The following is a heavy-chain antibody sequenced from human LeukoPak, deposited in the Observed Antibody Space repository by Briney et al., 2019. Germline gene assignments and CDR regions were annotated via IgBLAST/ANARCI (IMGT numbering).Heavy chain of an antibody. Sequence: PSETLFLTCTVSGGSISSYYWSWIWQPAGKGLEWIGRIYISGSTNYNPSLKSRVTMSVDTSKNQFSLKLSSVTAADTAVYYCARDRGTWNDDGFDYWGQGTLVTVSS. CDR1: GGSISSYY. D-gene: IGHD1-1*01. CDR3: ARDRGTWNDDGFDY. V-gene: IGHV4-4*07. J-gene: IGHJ4*02. CDR2: IYISGST.